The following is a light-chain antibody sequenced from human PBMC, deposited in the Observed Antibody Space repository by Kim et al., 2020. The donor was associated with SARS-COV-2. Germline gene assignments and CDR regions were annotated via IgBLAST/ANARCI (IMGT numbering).Light chain of an antibody. CDR3: GTWHSSPSLWV. J-gene: IGLJ3*02. V-gene: IGLV1-51*01. Sequence: QSVLTQPPSVSAAPGQKVTISCSGSSSNIGNNYVSWYQQLPGTAPKLLIYDNDKRPSGIPDRFSGSKSGTSATLGITGLQTGDEADYYCGTWHSSPSLWVFGGGTQLTVL. CDR2: DND. CDR1: SSNIGNNY.